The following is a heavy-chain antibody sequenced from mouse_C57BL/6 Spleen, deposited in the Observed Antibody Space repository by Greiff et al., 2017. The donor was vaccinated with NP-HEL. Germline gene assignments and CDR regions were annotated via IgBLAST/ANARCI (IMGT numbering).Heavy chain of an antibody. V-gene: IGHV1-50*01. D-gene: IGHD2-10*02. CDR3: ARCGYGNYDYFDY. J-gene: IGHJ2*01. CDR2: IDPSDSYT. CDR1: GYTFTSYW. Sequence: QVQLQQPGAELVKPGASVKLSCKASGYTFTSYWMQWVKQRPGQGLEWIGEIDPSDSYTNYNQKFKGKATLTVDTSSSTAYMQLSSLTSEDSAVYYCARCGYGNYDYFDYWGQGTTLTVSS.